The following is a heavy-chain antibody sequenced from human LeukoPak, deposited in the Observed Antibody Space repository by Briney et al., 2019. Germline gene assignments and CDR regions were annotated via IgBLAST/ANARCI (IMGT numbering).Heavy chain of an antibody. Sequence: GGSLRLSCAASGFTFSSYAMSWVRQAPGKGLEWVSAISGSGGSTYYADSVKGRFTISRDNSKNTLYLQMNSLTAEDTALYYCAKDSRPRSGSTSEIFDYWGQGTLVTVSS. CDR2: ISGSGGST. CDR3: AKDSRPRSGSTSEIFDY. V-gene: IGHV3-23*01. J-gene: IGHJ4*02. CDR1: GFTFSSYA. D-gene: IGHD2-2*01.